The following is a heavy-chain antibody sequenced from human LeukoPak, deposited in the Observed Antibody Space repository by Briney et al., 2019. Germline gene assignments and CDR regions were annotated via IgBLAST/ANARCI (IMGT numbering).Heavy chain of an antibody. CDR1: EFTFSSYE. Sequence: GGSLRLSCAASEFTFSSYEMNWVRQPPGKGLEWVSFISSSGSNIYYADSVKGRFTISRDNAKNSLFLQMNSLRAEDTAVYYCARDSSGWSISYYYYMDVWGKGTTVTISS. V-gene: IGHV3-48*03. CDR2: ISSSGSNI. J-gene: IGHJ6*03. CDR3: ARDSSGWSISYYYYMDV. D-gene: IGHD6-19*01.